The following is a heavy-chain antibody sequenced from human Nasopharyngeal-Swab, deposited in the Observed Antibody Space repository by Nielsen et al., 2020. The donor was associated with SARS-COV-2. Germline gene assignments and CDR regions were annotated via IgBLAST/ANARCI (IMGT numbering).Heavy chain of an antibody. J-gene: IGHJ6*03. V-gene: IGHV1-69*13. Sequence: SVKVSCKASGGTFSSYAISWVRQAPGQGLEWMRGIIPFFGTANYAQKFQGRVTITADESTTTAYMELSSLRSEDTAVYYCARSAAAYYYYYMDVWGKGTTVTVSS. CDR3: ARSAAAYYYYYMDV. CDR1: GGTFSSYA. CDR2: IIPFFGTA. D-gene: IGHD6-13*01.